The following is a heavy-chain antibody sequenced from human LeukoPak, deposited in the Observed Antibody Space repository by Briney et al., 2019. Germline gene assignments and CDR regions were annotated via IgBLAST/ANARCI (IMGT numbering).Heavy chain of an antibody. J-gene: IGHJ6*02. CDR1: GFTFSSYA. Sequence: GGSLRLSCAASGFTFSSYAMSWVRQAPGKGLEWVSAISGSGGSTYYADSVKGRFTTSRDNSKNTLYLQMNSLRAEDTAVYYCAKDYGYCSGGSCYFHGMDVWGQGTTVTVSS. CDR2: ISGSGGST. D-gene: IGHD2-15*01. V-gene: IGHV3-23*01. CDR3: AKDYGYCSGGSCYFHGMDV.